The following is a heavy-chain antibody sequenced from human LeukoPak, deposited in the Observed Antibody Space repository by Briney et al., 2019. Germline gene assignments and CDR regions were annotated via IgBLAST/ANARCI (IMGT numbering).Heavy chain of an antibody. CDR2: IYYSGST. Sequence: SETLSLTCTVSGGSIRSGGYYWSWIRQHPGKGLEWIGYIYYSGSTYYNPSPKGRVTISVDTSKNQFSLKLSSVTAADTAVYCCARDPGYQMLRGPYTDVWGKGTTVTVSS. D-gene: IGHD2-15*01. CDR1: GGSIRSGGYY. J-gene: IGHJ6*03. V-gene: IGHV4-31*03. CDR3: ARDPGYQMLRGPYTDV.